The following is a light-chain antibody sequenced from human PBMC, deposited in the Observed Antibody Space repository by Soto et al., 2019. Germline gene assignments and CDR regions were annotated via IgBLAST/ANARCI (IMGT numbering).Light chain of an antibody. Sequence: QSALTQPASVSGSPGQSITISCTGTSSDVGGYNYVSWYQQHPGKAPKLMIYDVSNRPSGVSNRFSGSKSGNTASLTISGLQAEDEADYYCSSYTGRSTRIFGGVTKLTVL. CDR2: DVS. CDR1: SSDVGGYNY. J-gene: IGLJ2*01. CDR3: SSYTGRSTRI. V-gene: IGLV2-14*01.